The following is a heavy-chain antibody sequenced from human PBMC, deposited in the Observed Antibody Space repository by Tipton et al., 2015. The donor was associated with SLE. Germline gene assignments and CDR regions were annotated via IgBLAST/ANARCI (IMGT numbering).Heavy chain of an antibody. CDR1: GFTVSSYN. CDR2: ISSSSSYI. V-gene: IGHV3-21*01. CDR3: ARDPSYDSSGYYYAPNAFDI. Sequence: SLRLSCAASGFTVSSYNMNWVRQAPGKGLEWVSAISSSSSYIYYADSEKGRFTISRDNAKNSLYLQMNSLRAEDTAVYYCARDPSYDSSGYYYAPNAFDIWGQVTMVTVSS. D-gene: IGHD3-22*01. J-gene: IGHJ3*02.